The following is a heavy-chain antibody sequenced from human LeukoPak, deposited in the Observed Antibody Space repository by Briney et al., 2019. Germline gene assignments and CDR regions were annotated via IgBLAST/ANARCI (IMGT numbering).Heavy chain of an antibody. CDR3: AREYKRSPAY. CDR1: GGSISSSDYH. J-gene: IGHJ1*01. Sequence: PSETLSLTCTVSGGSISSSDYHWIWIRQPPGKGLEWIGSIYYSGTTYYSPSLKSRVTIFVDTSKNQFSLKLRSVTAADTAVYYCAREYKRSPAYCGQGTLVTVSS. D-gene: IGHD1-1*01. V-gene: IGHV4-39*01. CDR2: IYYSGTT.